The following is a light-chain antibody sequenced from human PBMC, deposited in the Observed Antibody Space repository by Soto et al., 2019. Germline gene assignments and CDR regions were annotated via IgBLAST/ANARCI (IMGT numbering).Light chain of an antibody. CDR1: SSDVGFYNR. Sequence: QSALTQPPSVSGSPGQSVTISCTGTSSDVGFYNRVSWYQQPPGTAPKLMIYEVSNRPSGVPDRFSGSKSGNTASLTISGLQPEDEADYYCSSYTTSRTWVFGGGTKLTVL. CDR2: EVS. J-gene: IGLJ3*02. V-gene: IGLV2-18*02. CDR3: SSYTTSRTWV.